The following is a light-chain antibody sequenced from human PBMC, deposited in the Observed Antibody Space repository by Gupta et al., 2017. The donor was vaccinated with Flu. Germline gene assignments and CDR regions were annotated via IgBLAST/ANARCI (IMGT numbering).Light chain of an antibody. CDR3: HQYGSSPRT. CDR1: QSIDSSN. Sequence: ERATLSCRASQSIDSSNLALFQQRPGQAPRLLIYYASSRAPGIPDRFTGRGSGTDFTLIISRLEPEDFAVYFCHQYGSSPRTFGQGTKVEIK. CDR2: YAS. J-gene: IGKJ1*01. V-gene: IGKV3-20*01.